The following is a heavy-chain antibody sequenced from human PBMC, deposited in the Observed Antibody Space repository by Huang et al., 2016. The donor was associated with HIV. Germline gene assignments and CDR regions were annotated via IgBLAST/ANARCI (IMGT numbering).Heavy chain of an antibody. J-gene: IGHJ2*01. CDR3: ARGVYGNGGAYWFFDL. V-gene: IGHV4-34*02. Sequence: QVQLQQRGAGLWKSSETVSLTCAVYGGSLNTYYWTWIRQSPTKGLEWLGEVSDGGTTSYNPSLNSRVTISVDTSKNQFSLKLRSVTAADTAVYYCARGVYGNGGAYWFFDLWGRGTQVAVSS. CDR1: GGSLNTYY. CDR2: VSDGGTT. D-gene: IGHD3-16*01.